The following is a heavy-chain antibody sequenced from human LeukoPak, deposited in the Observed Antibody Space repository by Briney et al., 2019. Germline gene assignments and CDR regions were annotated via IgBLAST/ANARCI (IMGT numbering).Heavy chain of an antibody. CDR3: ARVKWELLFPYYYMDV. J-gene: IGHJ6*03. D-gene: IGHD1-26*01. CDR2: IRYDGSNK. Sequence: GGSLRLSCAASGFTFSSYGMHWVRQAPGKGLEWVAFIRYDGSNKYYADSVKGRFTISRDNSKNTLYLQMNSLRAEDTALYYCARVKWELLFPYYYMDVWGKGTTVTVSS. V-gene: IGHV3-30*02. CDR1: GFTFSSYG.